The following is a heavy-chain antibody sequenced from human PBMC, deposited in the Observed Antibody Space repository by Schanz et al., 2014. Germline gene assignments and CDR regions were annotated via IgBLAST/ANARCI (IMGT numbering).Heavy chain of an antibody. J-gene: IGHJ4*02. V-gene: IGHV3-9*01. CDR3: AMGGYQLHH. Sequence: EVRLVESGGGLVQPGGSLRLSCVASGFNFYTSAMTWVRQAPGKGLEWVSGMSWNAGSLGYGDSVKGRFTISRDNAENTLYLQMNSLRVEDTAVYYCAMGGYQLHHWGQGTLVTVSS. CDR2: MSWNAGSL. CDR1: GFNFYTSA. D-gene: IGHD1-7*01.